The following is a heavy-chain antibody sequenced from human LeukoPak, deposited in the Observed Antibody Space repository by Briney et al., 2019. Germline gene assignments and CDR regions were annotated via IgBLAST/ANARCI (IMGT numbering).Heavy chain of an antibody. CDR1: GASISSGGYY. CDR3: ARGGIVGSRTNWFDP. Sequence: PSQTLSLTCTVSGASISSGGYYWSWIRQHPGKGLEWIGYIYYIGSTNYNPSLKSRVTLSLDTSKSQFSLKLTSVTPADTAVYYCARGGIVGSRTNWFDPWGQGILVTVSS. D-gene: IGHD1-26*01. V-gene: IGHV4-31*03. CDR2: IYYIGST. J-gene: IGHJ5*02.